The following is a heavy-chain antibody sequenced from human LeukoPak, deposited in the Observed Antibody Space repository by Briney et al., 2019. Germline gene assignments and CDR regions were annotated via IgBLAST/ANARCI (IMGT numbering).Heavy chain of an antibody. V-gene: IGHV3-7*01. J-gene: IGHJ4*02. CDR3: ARDRHSSGYYIFDY. D-gene: IGHD3-22*01. CDR2: IKQDGSEK. CDR1: GFTFSSYE. Sequence: GGSLRLSCAASGFTFSSYEMNWVRQAPGKGLEWVANIKQDGSEKYYVDSVKGRFTISRDNAKNSLYLQMNSLRAEDTAVYYCARDRHSSGYYIFDYWGQGTLVTVSS.